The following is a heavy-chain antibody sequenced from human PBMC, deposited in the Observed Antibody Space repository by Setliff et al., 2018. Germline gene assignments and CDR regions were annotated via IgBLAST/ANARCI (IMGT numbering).Heavy chain of an antibody. V-gene: IGHV4-34*01. CDR1: GGSFSDYH. CDR3: ARGRNIAARLLDS. CDR2: INHRGST. J-gene: IGHJ4*02. D-gene: IGHD6-6*01. Sequence: SETLSLTCGASGGSFSDYHWTWIRQSPEKGLEWIGEINHRGSTNYNPSLKSRVTISIDTSKDQFSLKLISMTAADTAVYYCARGRNIAARLLDSWGQGTLVTVSS.